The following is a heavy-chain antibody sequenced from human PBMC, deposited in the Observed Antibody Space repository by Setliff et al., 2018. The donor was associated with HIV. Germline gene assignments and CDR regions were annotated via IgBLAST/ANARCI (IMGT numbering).Heavy chain of an antibody. J-gene: IGHJ1*01. Sequence: SETLSLTCTVSGGSISSSTYYWGWIRQSPGKGLLWIGSIHYSGSTYYNPSLESRVTISVDTSENQFSLKLSSVTAGDTAVYYCARRGYDFLGYFQHWGHGTLVTVSS. CDR3: ARRGYDFLGYFQH. V-gene: IGHV4-39*01. CDR1: GGSISSSTYY. CDR2: IHYSGST. D-gene: IGHD5-12*01.